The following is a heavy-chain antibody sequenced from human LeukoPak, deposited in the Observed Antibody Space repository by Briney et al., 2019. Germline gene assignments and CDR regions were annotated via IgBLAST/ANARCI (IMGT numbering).Heavy chain of an antibody. Sequence: GASVKVSCKASGYTFTYRYLHWVRQAPGQGLEWMGWISAYNGNTNYAQKLQGRVTMTTDTSTSTAYMELRSLRSDDTAVYYCARDLRGKIILDAFDIWGQGTMVTVSS. V-gene: IGHV1-18*04. CDR3: ARDLRGKIILDAFDI. J-gene: IGHJ3*02. CDR2: ISAYNGNT. D-gene: IGHD3-10*01. CDR1: GYTFTYRY.